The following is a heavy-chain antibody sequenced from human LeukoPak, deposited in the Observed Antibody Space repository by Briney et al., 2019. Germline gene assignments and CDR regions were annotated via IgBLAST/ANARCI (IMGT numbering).Heavy chain of an antibody. CDR1: GFTFSNYA. J-gene: IGHJ4*02. CDR3: TRVYDSSGYYYYFDY. Sequence: PGASLRLSCAASGFTFSNYAMSWVRQAPGKGLEWVSAISGSGANTYYADSVKGRFTISRDNSKNTLYLQMNSLRAEDTAVHYCTRVYDSSGYYYYFDYWGQGTLVTVSS. V-gene: IGHV3-23*01. CDR2: ISGSGANT. D-gene: IGHD3-22*01.